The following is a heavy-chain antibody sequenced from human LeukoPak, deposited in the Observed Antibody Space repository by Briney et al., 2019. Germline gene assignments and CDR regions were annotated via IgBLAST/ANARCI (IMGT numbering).Heavy chain of an antibody. D-gene: IGHD3-9*01. V-gene: IGHV1-46*01. CDR2: MNPSGGNT. CDR3: ARDGDYDILTGRSLGWFDP. CDR1: GYKLSSYY. Sequence: ASVKVSCKASGYKLSSYYIHWVRQAPGQGLEWMGIMNPSGGNTIYAQKFQGRVTMTRDMSTSTVYMELSSLRSEDTAVYYCARDGDYDILTGRSLGWFDPWGQGTLVTVSS. J-gene: IGHJ5*02.